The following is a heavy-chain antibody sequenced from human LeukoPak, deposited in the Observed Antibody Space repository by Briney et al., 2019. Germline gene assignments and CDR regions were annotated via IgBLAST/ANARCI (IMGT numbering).Heavy chain of an antibody. CDR2: IYPSGST. CDR3: ATGYSSTWYYFDY. D-gene: IGHD6-13*01. CDR1: GDSISSYY. J-gene: IGHJ4*02. V-gene: IGHV4-59*01. Sequence: PSETLSLTCTVSGDSISSYYWSWIRQPPGKGLEWIGYIYPSGSTNYNPSLKSRVTISVDTSKSQFSLKLSSVTAADTAVYYCATGYSSTWYYFDYWGQGTLVTVSS.